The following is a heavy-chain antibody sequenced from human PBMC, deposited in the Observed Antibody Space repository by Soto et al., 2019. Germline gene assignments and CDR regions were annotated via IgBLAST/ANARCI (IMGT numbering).Heavy chain of an antibody. CDR2: IYHGGST. Sequence: PSETLSLTCAVSGYSISSGYYWGWLRHPPGKGLEWIRSIYHGGSTYYNPSLNSRVTLSIDMTNNHVSLILNSVTAADTAVYYCARVGPWVPYYYDSSPYTFENWFDPWGQGTLVTVSS. CDR3: ARVGPWVPYYYDSSPYTFENWFDP. V-gene: IGHV4-38-2*01. J-gene: IGHJ5*02. D-gene: IGHD3-22*01. CDR1: GYSISSGYY.